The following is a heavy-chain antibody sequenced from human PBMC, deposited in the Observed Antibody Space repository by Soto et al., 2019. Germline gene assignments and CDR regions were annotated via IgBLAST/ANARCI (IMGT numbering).Heavy chain of an antibody. CDR2: ISSSGYI. J-gene: IGHJ6*02. D-gene: IGHD2-15*01. CDR3: ARVCSGGSCYYGMDV. V-gene: IGHV3-21*01. CDR1: GFNFNSYT. Sequence: PGGSLRLSCAASGFNFNSYTINWVRQAPGKRLEWLSSISSSGYIFSTDSGRGRLIISRDNAKNSAYLQINSLRAEDTAVYFCARVCSGGSCYYGMDVWGQGTTVTVSS.